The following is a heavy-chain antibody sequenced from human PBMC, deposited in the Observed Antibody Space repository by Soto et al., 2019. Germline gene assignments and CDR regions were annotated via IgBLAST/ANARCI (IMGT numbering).Heavy chain of an antibody. V-gene: IGHV3-30*03. CDR2: ISYDGSNK. CDR3: VRAHDYDSCCYGMDV. CDR1: GFTFSSYG. D-gene: IGHD4-17*01. Sequence: GGSLRLSCAASGFTFSSYGMHWVRQAQGKGLEGVAVISYDGSNKYYADSVKGRFTLFRDNSKNTLYLQMNSLRSEDSAVFYCVRAHDYDSCCYGMDVWGRESTVTV. J-gene: IGHJ6*02.